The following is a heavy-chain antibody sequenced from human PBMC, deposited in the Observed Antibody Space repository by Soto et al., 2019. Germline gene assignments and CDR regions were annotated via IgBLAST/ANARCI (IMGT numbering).Heavy chain of an antibody. D-gene: IGHD6-19*01. Sequence: EVQLLESGGGLVQPGGSLRLSCAASGFTFYRYDMFWVRQTPRRGLEWVSFISGSGGRIEYGDFVRGRFTASRDNAEDTLSLQMNTLASDDTGVYYCVRRGAETGWYFDQWGQGTLVGVSS. J-gene: IGHJ4*02. V-gene: IGHV3-23*02. CDR3: VRRGAETGWYFDQ. CDR1: GFTFYRYD. CDR2: ISGSGGRI.